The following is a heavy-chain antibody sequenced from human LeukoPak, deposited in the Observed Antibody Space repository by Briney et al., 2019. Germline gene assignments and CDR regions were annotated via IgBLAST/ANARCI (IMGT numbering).Heavy chain of an antibody. Sequence: GGSLRLSCAASGFTFTSYDFYWVRQATGKGLEWVSAIGTTDNTYYSDSVKGRFTISRENAKNSLYLQMNSLTTVDTAVYYCARARAHCAGDCYPDYWGPGTLVTVSS. CDR3: ARARAHCAGDCYPDY. J-gene: IGHJ4*02. CDR2: IGTTDNT. CDR1: GFTFTSYD. D-gene: IGHD2-21*02. V-gene: IGHV3-13*01.